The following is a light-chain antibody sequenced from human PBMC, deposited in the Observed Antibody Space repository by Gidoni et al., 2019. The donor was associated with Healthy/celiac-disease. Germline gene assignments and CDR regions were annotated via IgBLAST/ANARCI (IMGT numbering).Light chain of an antibody. CDR2: LGS. J-gene: IGKJ3*01. V-gene: IGKV2-28*01. CDR1: QSPLHSNGYHY. Sequence: DLVMTQSPLSLPVTPGEPASISCRSSQSPLHSNGYHYLDWYLQKPGQSPQLLIYLGSNRASGVPDRFSGSGSGTDFTLKISRVEAEDVGVYYCMQALQTPPFTFGPGTKVDIK. CDR3: MQALQTPPFT.